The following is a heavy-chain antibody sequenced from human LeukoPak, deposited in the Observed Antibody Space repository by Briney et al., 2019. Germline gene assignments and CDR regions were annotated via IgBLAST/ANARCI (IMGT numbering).Heavy chain of an antibody. Sequence: PGGSLRLSCAASGLTFTNYAMTWVRQAPGKGLECVSVISGSGTKTYYADSVKGRFTISRDNSKNTLYLQLNSLRAEDTAVYYCAKGGQGNGPSRGAVYGMDVWGQGTTVTVSS. CDR1: GLTFTNYA. V-gene: IGHV3-23*01. CDR3: AKGGQGNGPSRGAVYGMDV. J-gene: IGHJ6*02. D-gene: IGHD1-26*01. CDR2: ISGSGTKT.